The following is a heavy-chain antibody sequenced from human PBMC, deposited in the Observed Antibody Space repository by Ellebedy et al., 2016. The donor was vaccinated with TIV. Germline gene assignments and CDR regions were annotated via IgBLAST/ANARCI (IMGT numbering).Heavy chain of an antibody. V-gene: IGHV3-30*02. D-gene: IGHD3-10*01. J-gene: IGHJ4*02. CDR1: GFTFSNTY. CDR3: AKDGWFGELPHTFDY. CDR2: IRYDGSNK. Sequence: PGGSLRLSCAASGFTFSNTYMSWVRQAPGKGLEWVAFIRYDGSNKYYADSVKGRFTISRDNSKNTLYLQMNSLRAEDTAVYYCAKDGWFGELPHTFDYWGQGTLVTVSS.